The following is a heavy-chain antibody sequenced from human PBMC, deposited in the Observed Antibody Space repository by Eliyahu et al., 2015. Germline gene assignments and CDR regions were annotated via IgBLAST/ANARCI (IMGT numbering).Heavy chain of an antibody. D-gene: IGHD2-15*01. Sequence: EVHLVESGGAVVQPGXSLRLXCAGSGFXFEDYPMHWVRQAPGKGLEWVSTLNWNGDSTYYADSVKGRFTISRDNSKDSLFLQMNSLRPEDSALYYCATGDMSVAGRFRHWGQGTLVTVSS. CDR3: ATGDMSVAGRFRH. CDR2: LNWNGDST. V-gene: IGHV3-43D*04. CDR1: GFXFEDYP. J-gene: IGHJ1*01.